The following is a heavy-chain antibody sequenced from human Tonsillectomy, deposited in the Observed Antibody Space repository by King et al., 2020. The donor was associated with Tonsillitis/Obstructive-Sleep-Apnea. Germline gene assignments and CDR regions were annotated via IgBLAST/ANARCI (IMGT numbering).Heavy chain of an antibody. D-gene: IGHD3-3*01. Sequence: VQLQQWGAGLLKPSETLSLTCAVYGGSFSIYYWSWIRQPPGKGLEWIGEIDHSGSTNYNPSLKSRVTISADTSKTQFSLKLSSVTAADTAVYYCAREITTDASYMWGQGTMVTVSS. J-gene: IGHJ3*02. CDR3: AREITTDASYM. V-gene: IGHV4-34*01. CDR1: GGSFSIYY. CDR2: IDHSGST.